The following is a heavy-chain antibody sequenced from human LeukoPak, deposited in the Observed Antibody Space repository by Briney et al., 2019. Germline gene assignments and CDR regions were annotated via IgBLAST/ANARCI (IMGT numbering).Heavy chain of an antibody. CDR1: GGSISSSSYY. J-gene: IGHJ5*02. D-gene: IGHD6-13*01. CDR3: ARGHSEGYFDWFDP. CDR2: IYYSGST. V-gene: IGHV4-39*07. Sequence: SETLSLTCTVSGGSISSSSYYWGWIRQPPGKWLEWIGSIYYSGSTYYNPSLKSRVTISVDTSKNQFSLKLSSVTAADTAVYYCARGHSEGYFDWFDPWGQGTLVTVSS.